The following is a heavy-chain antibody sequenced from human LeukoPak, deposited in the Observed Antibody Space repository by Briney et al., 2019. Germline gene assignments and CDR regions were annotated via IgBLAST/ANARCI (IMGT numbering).Heavy chain of an antibody. Sequence: GGSLRLSCAASGFTFSNYAMSWVRQAAGKGLEWVSAVSGSGGNTYYADSVKGRFTISRDNSKTTLYLQMNSLRAEDTAVYYCAREEVLSIPSFDYWGQGTLVTVSS. V-gene: IGHV3-23*01. D-gene: IGHD3-10*01. CDR3: AREEVLSIPSFDY. CDR1: GFTFSNYA. CDR2: VSGSGGNT. J-gene: IGHJ4*02.